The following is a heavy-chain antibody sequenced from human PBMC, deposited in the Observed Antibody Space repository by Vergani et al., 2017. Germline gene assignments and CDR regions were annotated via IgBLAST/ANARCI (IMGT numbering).Heavy chain of an antibody. CDR3: ARGSYDFWGRYNWFDP. Sequence: EVQLVESGGGLVQPGGSLRLSCAASGFTFSSYEMNWVRQAPGKGLEWVSYISSSGSTIYYADYVKGRFTISRDNAKNSLYLQMNSLRADDTAVYYCARGSYDFWGRYNWFDPWGQGTLVTVSS. V-gene: IGHV3-48*03. CDR1: GFTFSSYE. CDR2: ISSSGSTI. D-gene: IGHD3-3*01. J-gene: IGHJ5*02.